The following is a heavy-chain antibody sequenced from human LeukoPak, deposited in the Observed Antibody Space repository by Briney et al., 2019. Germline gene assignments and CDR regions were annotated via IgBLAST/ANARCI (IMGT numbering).Heavy chain of an antibody. D-gene: IGHD1-26*01. CDR1: GGSISSSSYY. Sequence: SETLSLTCTVSGGSISSSSYYWGWIRQPPGKGLEWIGSIYYSGSTSYNPSLKSRVTISVDTSKNHFSLKLSSVTAADTAVYYCARYSGSYPHDAFDIWGQGTMVTVSS. CDR2: IYYSGST. CDR3: ARYSGSYPHDAFDI. V-gene: IGHV4-39*07. J-gene: IGHJ3*02.